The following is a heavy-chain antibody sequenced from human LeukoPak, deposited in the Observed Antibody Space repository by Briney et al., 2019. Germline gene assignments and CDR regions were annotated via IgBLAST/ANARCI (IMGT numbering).Heavy chain of an antibody. CDR3: AKDRGYYDSSGYYHFDY. V-gene: IGHV3-30*02. CDR2: IRYDGSNK. Sequence: GGSLRLSCAASGFTFSSYGMHWVRQAPGKGLEWVAFIRYDGSNKYYADSVKGRFTISRDNSKNTLYLQMNSLRAEDTAVYYCAKDRGYYDSSGYYHFDYWGQGTLVTVSS. CDR1: GFTFSSYG. J-gene: IGHJ4*02. D-gene: IGHD3-22*01.